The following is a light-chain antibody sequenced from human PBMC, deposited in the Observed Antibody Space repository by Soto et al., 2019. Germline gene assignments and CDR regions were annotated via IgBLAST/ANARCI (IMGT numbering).Light chain of an antibody. CDR1: QYVGTR. J-gene: IGKJ1*01. V-gene: IGKV3-11*01. CDR2: YTS. CDR3: HQRQSWPLT. Sequence: EIVLTQSPATLSSSPGETATLSCRASQYVGTRLAWYQHKPGQAPRLLIYYTSNRATGIPARFSGSGSGTDFTLTIISLAPEDFAIYYCHQRQSWPLTFGQGTKVDIK.